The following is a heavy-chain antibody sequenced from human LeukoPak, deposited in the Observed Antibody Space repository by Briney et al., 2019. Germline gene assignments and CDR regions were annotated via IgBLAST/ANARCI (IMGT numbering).Heavy chain of an antibody. CDR1: GGSISSGGYS. D-gene: IGHD3-22*01. CDR3: ARHDDSSGYYIPGFDY. V-gene: IGHV4-61*08. J-gene: IGHJ4*02. Sequence: TSETLSLTCAVSGGSISSGGYSWSWIRQPPGKGLEWIGYIYYSGSTNYSPSLKSRVTISVDTSKNQFSLKLSSVTAADTAVYYCARHDDSSGYYIPGFDYWGQGTLVTVSS. CDR2: IYYSGST.